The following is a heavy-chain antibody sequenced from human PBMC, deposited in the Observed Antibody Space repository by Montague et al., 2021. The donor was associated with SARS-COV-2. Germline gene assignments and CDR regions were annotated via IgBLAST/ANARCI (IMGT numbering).Heavy chain of an antibody. V-gene: IGHV4-39*01. D-gene: IGHD2-15*01. J-gene: IGHJ4*01. CDR2: IFSAGDT. CDR3: ARQGLGFFNGGGCFSTLAF. Sequence: SETPSLTCSVSGDSMSSDRYYWGWIRQPPGKGLEWISCIFSAGDTYYNPSLTSRVTISLDTSKYQFSLNLDSVTAADTAVYYCARQGLGFFNGGGCFSTLAFWGHGILVTVSS. CDR1: GDSMSSDRYY.